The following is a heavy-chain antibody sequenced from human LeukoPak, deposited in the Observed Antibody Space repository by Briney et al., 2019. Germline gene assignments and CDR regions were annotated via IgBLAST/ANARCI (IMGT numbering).Heavy chain of an antibody. CDR1: GYTFTDYY. D-gene: IGHD5-18*01. CDR2: INSNTGDT. CDR3: ARGRWLQLWGDY. Sequence: ASGKVSCKASGYTFTDYYIHWVRQAPGQRPEWMGWINSNTGDTKYAQKFQDRVTLTQDTSISTAYMELSRLESDDTAVFYCARGRWLQLWGDYWGQGTPLTVSS. J-gene: IGHJ4*02. V-gene: IGHV1-2*02.